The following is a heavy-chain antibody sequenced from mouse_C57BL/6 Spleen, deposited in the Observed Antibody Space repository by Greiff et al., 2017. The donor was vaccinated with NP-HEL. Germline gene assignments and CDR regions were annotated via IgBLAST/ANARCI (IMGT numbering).Heavy chain of an antibody. CDR1: GYTFTDYE. V-gene: IGHV1-15*01. D-gene: IGHD3-1*01. J-gene: IGHJ4*01. CDR2: IDPETGGT. Sequence: VQLQQSGAELVRPGASVTLSCKASGYTFTDYEMHWVKQTPVHGLEWIGAIDPETGGTAYNQKFKGKAILTADKSSSTAYMALRSLTSEDSAVYYCTRRGLRVYAMDYWGQGTSVTVSS. CDR3: TRRGLRVYAMDY.